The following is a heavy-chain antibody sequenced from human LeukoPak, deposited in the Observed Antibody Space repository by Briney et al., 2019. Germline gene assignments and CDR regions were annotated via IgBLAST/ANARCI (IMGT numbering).Heavy chain of an antibody. CDR2: IRYVGSHK. Sequence: GGSLRLSCAASGFTFSSYGMHWVRQAPGKGLEWVAFIRYVGSHKFYADSVKGRFTISRDNSKSTLYLQMDSLRTEDTAVYYCANPASLSGFNYWGQGTLVTVSS. D-gene: IGHD3-10*01. CDR1: GFTFSSYG. V-gene: IGHV3-30*02. CDR3: ANPASLSGFNY. J-gene: IGHJ4*02.